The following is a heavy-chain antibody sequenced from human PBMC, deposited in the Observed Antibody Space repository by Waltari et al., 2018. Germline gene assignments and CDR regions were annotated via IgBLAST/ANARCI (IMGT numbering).Heavy chain of an antibody. V-gene: IGHV3-30*02. CDR2: IRYDGSNK. CDR1: GFTFSSYG. J-gene: IGHJ5*02. CDR3: AKDKVGSSSRLNWFDP. D-gene: IGHD6-13*01. Sequence: QVQLVESGGCVVQPGGSLRLSCAASGFTFSSYGMHWVRQTPGKGLEWVAFIRYDGSNKYYADSVKGRFTISRDNSKNTLYLQMNSLRAEDTAVYYCAKDKVGSSSRLNWFDPWGQGTLVTVSS.